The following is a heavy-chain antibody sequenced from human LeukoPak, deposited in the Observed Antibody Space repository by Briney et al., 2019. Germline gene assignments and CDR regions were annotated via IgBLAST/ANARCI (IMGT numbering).Heavy chain of an antibody. J-gene: IGHJ4*02. CDR1: GGSISSYY. CDR2: IYYSGST. CDR3: ARDPGLLWFGELLPSNFDY. Sequence: SETLSLTCTVSGGSISSYYWSWIRQPPWKGLEWIGYIYYSGSTNYNPSLKSRVTISVDTSKNQFSLKLSSVTAADTAVYYCARDPGLLWFGELLPSNFDYWGQGTLVTVSS. D-gene: IGHD3-10*01. V-gene: IGHV4-59*01.